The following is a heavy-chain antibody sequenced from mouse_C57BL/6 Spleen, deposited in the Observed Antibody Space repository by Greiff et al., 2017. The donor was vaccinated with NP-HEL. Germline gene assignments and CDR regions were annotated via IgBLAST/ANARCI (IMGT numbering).Heavy chain of an antibody. J-gene: IGHJ2*01. CDR1: GYTFTDYY. Sequence: VQLQQSGPELVKPGASVKISCKASGYTFTDYYMNWVKQSHGKSLEWIGDINPNNGGTSYNQKFKGKATLTVDKSSSTAYMELRSLTSEDSAVYYCARNYGSSYGYYFDYWGQGTTLTVSS. D-gene: IGHD1-1*01. V-gene: IGHV1-26*01. CDR3: ARNYGSSYGYYFDY. CDR2: INPNNGGT.